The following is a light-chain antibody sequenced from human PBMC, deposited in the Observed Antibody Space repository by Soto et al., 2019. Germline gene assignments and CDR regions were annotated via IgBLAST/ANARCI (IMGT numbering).Light chain of an antibody. Sequence: DIQMTQSPSSVAASAGDRVTITCRASQGINIWLAWYQQKPGKAPKLLIYAASSLQRGVTSRFSGSGSGTDFTLTINSLQPEDFATYYCQHTNTFPLTFGGGTKVEIK. J-gene: IGKJ4*01. CDR2: AAS. CDR1: QGINIW. V-gene: IGKV1-12*01. CDR3: QHTNTFPLT.